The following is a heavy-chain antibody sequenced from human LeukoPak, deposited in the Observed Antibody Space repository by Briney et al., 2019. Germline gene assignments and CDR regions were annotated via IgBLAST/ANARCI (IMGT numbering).Heavy chain of an antibody. CDR2: IWYDGSNK. V-gene: IGHV3-33*01. J-gene: IGHJ6*02. Sequence: GGSLRLSCAASGFTFSSYGMHWVRQAPGKGLEWVAVIWYDGSNKYYADSVKGRFTISRDNSKNTLYLQMNSLRAEDTAVYYCARVLVYDSSGYNIPPDYYYGMDVWGQGTTVTVSS. CDR3: ARVLVYDSSGYNIPPDYYYGMDV. CDR1: GFTFSSYG. D-gene: IGHD3-22*01.